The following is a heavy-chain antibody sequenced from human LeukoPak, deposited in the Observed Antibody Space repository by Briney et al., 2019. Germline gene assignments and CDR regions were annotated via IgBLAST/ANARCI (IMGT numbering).Heavy chain of an antibody. CDR1: GFTVSSNY. CDR3: ARDSSYGDFFAY. CDR2: IYSGGST. D-gene: IGHD4-17*01. Sequence: GGSLRLSCAASGFTVSSNYMSWVRQAPGKGLEWVSVIYSGGSTYYADSVKGRITISRDNSKNTLSLQMNSLRAEDTAVYYCARDSSYGDFFAYWGQGTLVTVSS. J-gene: IGHJ4*02. V-gene: IGHV3-66*02.